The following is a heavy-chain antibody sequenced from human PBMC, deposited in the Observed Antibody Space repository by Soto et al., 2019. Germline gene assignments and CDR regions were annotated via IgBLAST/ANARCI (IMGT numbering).Heavy chain of an antibody. CDR2: MNPNSGNT. CDR3: ARERTRGFEP. V-gene: IGHV1-8*01. J-gene: IGHJ5*02. CDR1: GYTFTSYD. Sequence: QVQLVQSGAEVKKPGASVKVSCKASGYTFTSYDINWVRQATGQGLKWMGWMNPNSGNTAYAQKFLGRVTMTRNTSISTHDMKLSSLRSEDTAVYYCARERTRGFEPWGQGTLVTVSS.